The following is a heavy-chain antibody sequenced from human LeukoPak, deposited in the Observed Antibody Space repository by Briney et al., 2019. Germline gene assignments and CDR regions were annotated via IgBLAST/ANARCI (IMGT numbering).Heavy chain of an antibody. D-gene: IGHD2-21*01. Sequence: GGSLRLSCAASGFTFSSYGMHWVRQAPGKGLEWVAFIRYDGSNKYYAGSVKGRFTISRDNSKNTLYLQMNSLRAEDTAVYYCAKWGYCGGDCYWSETSWGQGTLVTVSS. J-gene: IGHJ5*02. V-gene: IGHV3-30*02. CDR3: AKWGYCGGDCYWSETS. CDR1: GFTFSSYG. CDR2: IRYDGSNK.